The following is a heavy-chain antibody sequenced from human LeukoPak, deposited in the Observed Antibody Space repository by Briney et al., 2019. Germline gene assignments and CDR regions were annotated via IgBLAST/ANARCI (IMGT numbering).Heavy chain of an antibody. CDR1: GFTFDDYA. CDR2: ISWNSGSI. D-gene: IGHD3-10*01. V-gene: IGHV3-9*03. CDR3: AKGPGAYYYGSGRFDP. J-gene: IGHJ5*02. Sequence: GRSLRLSCAASGFTFDDYAMHWVRQAPGKGLEWVSGISWNSGSIGYADSVKGRFTISRDNAKNSLYLQMTSLRAEDMALYYCAKGPGAYYYGSGRFDPWGQGTLVTVSS.